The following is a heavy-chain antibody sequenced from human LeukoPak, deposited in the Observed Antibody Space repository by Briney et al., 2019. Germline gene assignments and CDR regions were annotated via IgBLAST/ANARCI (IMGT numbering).Heavy chain of an antibody. CDR2: ITETGGK. Sequence: GGSLRLPCAVSGFTLTNHGVSWVRQAPGKGLEWVSIITETGGKYYGDSVKGRFVLSRDNFKNTVYMQMSSLRAEDTATYYCAKDYCRDGDCPFPFLDSWGQGTLVTVSS. J-gene: IGHJ4*02. D-gene: IGHD2-21*02. CDR3: AKDYCRDGDCPFPFLDS. CDR1: GFTLTNHG. V-gene: IGHV3-23*01.